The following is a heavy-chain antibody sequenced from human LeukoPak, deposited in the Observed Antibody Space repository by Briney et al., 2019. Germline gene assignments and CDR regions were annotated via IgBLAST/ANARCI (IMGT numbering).Heavy chain of an antibody. CDR2: INPNSGNT. CDR1: GYTFTSYD. Sequence: ASVKVSCKASGYTFTSYDINWVRQATGQGLEWMGWINPNSGNTGYAQKFQGRVTMTRNTSISTAYMELSSLRSEDTAVYYCARGTPKFNVVAGGTYAFDIWGQGTMVTVSS. D-gene: IGHD6-19*01. J-gene: IGHJ3*02. CDR3: ARGTPKFNVVAGGTYAFDI. V-gene: IGHV1-8*01.